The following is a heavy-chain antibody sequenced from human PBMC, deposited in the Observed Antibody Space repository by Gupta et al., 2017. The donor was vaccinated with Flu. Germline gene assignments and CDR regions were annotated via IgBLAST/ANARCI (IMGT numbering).Heavy chain of an antibody. V-gene: IGHV1-69*01. D-gene: IGHD4-17*01. CDR2: IIPIFGTA. CDR3: ARDTVAFPFDP. J-gene: IGHJ5*02. Sequence: WVRQAPGQGLEWMGGIIPIFGTANYAQKFQGRVTITADESTSTAYMELSSLRSEDTAVYYCARDTVAFPFDPWGQGTLVTVSS.